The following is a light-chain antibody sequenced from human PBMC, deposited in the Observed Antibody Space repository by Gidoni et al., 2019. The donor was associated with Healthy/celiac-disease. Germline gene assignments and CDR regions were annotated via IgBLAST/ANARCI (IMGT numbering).Light chain of an antibody. Sequence: EIVLTQSPATLSLSPGERATLSCRASQSVSSYLAWYQQKPGQAPRLLIYAASNSATGTPARFSGSGSGTDFTLTISSLEPEDFAVYYCQQRSNWPPVTFGGGTKVEIK. J-gene: IGKJ4*01. CDR3: QQRSNWPPVT. CDR2: AAS. CDR1: QSVSSY. V-gene: IGKV3-11*01.